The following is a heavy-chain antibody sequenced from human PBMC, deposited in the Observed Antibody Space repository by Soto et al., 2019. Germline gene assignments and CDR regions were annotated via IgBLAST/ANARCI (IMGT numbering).Heavy chain of an antibody. Sequence: WGSLRLSCAASGFTFSSYGMHWVRQAPGKGLEWVVVISYDGSNKYYADSVKGRFTISRDNSKNTLYLQMNSLRAEDTAVYYCAKDEYCSSTSCFYYYYYGMDVWGQGTTVTVSS. J-gene: IGHJ6*02. CDR1: GFTFSSYG. V-gene: IGHV3-30*18. CDR3: AKDEYCSSTSCFYYYYYGMDV. D-gene: IGHD2-2*01. CDR2: ISYDGSNK.